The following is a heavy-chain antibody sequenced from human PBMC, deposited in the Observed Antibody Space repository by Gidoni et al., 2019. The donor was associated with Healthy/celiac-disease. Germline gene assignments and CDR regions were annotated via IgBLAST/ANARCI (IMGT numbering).Heavy chain of an antibody. V-gene: IGHV1-69-2*01. CDR3: ATINYYDSSGYLEGDFQH. Sequence: EVQLVQSGAEVKKPGATVKISCKVSGYTFTDYYMHWVQQAPGKGLEWMGLVDPEDGETIYAEKFQGRVTITADTSTDTAYMELSSLRSEDTAVYYCATINYYDSSGYLEGDFQHWGQGTLVTVSS. CDR2: VDPEDGET. CDR1: GYTFTDYY. D-gene: IGHD3-22*01. J-gene: IGHJ1*01.